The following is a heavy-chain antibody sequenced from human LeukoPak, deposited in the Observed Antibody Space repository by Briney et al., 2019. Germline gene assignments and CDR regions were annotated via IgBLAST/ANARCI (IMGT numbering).Heavy chain of an antibody. Sequence: HPGRSLRLSCAASGFTFSNYAMHWVRQAPGKGLEWVAIISYDGSNKYYVDSVKGRFTISRDNSKNTLYLQMNSLRAEDTAVYYCARDFALTEEVWYFDLWGRGTLVTVSS. CDR2: ISYDGSNK. CDR1: GFTFSNYA. V-gene: IGHV3-30*04. J-gene: IGHJ2*01. CDR3: ARDFALTEEVWYFDL. D-gene: IGHD7-27*01.